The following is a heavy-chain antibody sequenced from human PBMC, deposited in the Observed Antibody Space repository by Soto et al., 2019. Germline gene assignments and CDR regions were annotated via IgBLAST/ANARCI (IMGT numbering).Heavy chain of an antibody. Sequence: GGSLRLSCAASGFTFSNYAMHWVRQAPGKGLEWVAVISYDGSNTYYADSVKGRFTISRDNSKNTLYLQMDSLRAEDTAVYYCARPAGPNVLVDYWGQGTLVTVSS. CDR2: ISYDGSNT. CDR3: ARPAGPNVLVDY. CDR1: GFTFSNYA. D-gene: IGHD2-15*01. J-gene: IGHJ4*02. V-gene: IGHV3-30-3*01.